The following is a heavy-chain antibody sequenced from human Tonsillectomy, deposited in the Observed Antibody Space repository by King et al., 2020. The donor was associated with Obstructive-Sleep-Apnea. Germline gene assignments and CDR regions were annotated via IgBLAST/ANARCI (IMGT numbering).Heavy chain of an antibody. Sequence: QLQESGPGLVKPSETLSLTFTVSGGSISNSSYYWGWIRQPPGTGLYWIVSIYYRRSTYYNPSLTSRVPISVDTSKNQFSLKLSSVTAADTAVYYCASPLSGVWDFDIWGRGTLVTVSS. V-gene: IGHV4-39*01. CDR2: IYYRRST. J-gene: IGHJ2*01. D-gene: IGHD2/OR15-2a*01. CDR1: GGSISNSSYY. CDR3: ASPLSGVWDFDI.